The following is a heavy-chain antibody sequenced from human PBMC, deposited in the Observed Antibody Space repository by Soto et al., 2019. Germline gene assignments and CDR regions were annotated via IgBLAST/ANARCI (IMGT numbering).Heavy chain of an antibody. Sequence: PSESLSLTCTASVGSISTGSYYWGWIRRPPAKGMEWGGSIYYSGRTYYNPSLNSRVTISVDTSKKKFSLKLRSWTAADTAVYYCPRDFRPRFGFWSVYGMDVWGQGTTVTDSS. J-gene: IGHJ6*02. V-gene: IGHV4-39*07. D-gene: IGHD3-3*01. CDR2: IYYSGRT. CDR1: VGSISTGSYY. CDR3: PRDFRPRFGFWSVYGMDV.